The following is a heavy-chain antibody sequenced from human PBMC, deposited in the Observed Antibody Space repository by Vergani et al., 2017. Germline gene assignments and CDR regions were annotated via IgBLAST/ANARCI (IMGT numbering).Heavy chain of an antibody. J-gene: IGHJ2*01. CDR3: ARVVYIVATMTHWYFDL. Sequence: QVQLQESGPGLVKPSETLSLICSVSGGSINPSSSFWSWLRQPPGKGLEWIGYINDSGSTHYNPSLKSRVTIPVDTSKNQFSLKLSSVTAADTAVYFCARVVYIVATMTHWYFDLWGRGTLVTGSS. V-gene: IGHV4-61*01. CDR1: GGSINPSSSF. CDR2: INDSGST. D-gene: IGHD5-12*01.